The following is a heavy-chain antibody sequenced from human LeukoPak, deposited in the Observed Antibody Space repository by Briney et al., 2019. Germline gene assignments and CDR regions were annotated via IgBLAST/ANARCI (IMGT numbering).Heavy chain of an antibody. CDR2: ISSSSSYT. Sequence: PGGSLRLSCAASGFTFSDYYMSWIRQAPGKGLEWVSYISSSSSYTNYADSVKGRFTISRDNAKNSLYLQMNSLRAEDTAVYYCARMQPAYTSRFDSWGQGTQVTVSS. J-gene: IGHJ5*01. CDR3: ARMQPAYTSRFDS. V-gene: IGHV3-11*06. CDR1: GFTFSDYY. D-gene: IGHD1-14*01.